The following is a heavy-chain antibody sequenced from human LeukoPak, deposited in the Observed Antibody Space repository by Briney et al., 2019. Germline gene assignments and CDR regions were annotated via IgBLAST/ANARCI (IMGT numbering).Heavy chain of an antibody. CDR2: IISSSSTR. CDR1: GLIVTTND. V-gene: IGHV3-48*01. Sequence: GGSLRLSCAVSGLIVTTNDMSWVRQARGKGMEWVSYIISSSSTRYYADSVKGRFTISTDNAKNSLYLQMNSLRAEDTAVYYCARDSSRAQQWLVPFDYWGQGTLVTVSS. D-gene: IGHD6-19*01. J-gene: IGHJ4*02. CDR3: ARDSSRAQQWLVPFDY.